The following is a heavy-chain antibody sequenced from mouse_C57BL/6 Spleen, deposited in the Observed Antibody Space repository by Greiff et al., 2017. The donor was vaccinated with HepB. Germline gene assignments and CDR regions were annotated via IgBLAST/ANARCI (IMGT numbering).Heavy chain of an antibody. J-gene: IGHJ4*01. CDR1: GFTFSSYA. Sequence: EVKLVESGGGLVKPGGSLKLSCAASGFTFSSYAMSWVRQTPEKRLEWVATISDGGSYTYYPDNVKGRFTISRDNAKNNLYLQMSHLKSEDTAMYYCARDLDGYYDYAMDYWGQGTSVTVSS. D-gene: IGHD2-3*01. CDR2: ISDGGSYT. V-gene: IGHV5-4*01. CDR3: ARDLDGYYDYAMDY.